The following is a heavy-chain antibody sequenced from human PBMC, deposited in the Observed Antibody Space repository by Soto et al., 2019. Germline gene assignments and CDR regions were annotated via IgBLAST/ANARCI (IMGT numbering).Heavy chain of an antibody. CDR3: ARGASYYYDSSGYYPYYFDY. D-gene: IGHD3-22*01. CDR2: ISSSGSTI. V-gene: IGHV3-48*03. CDR1: GFTFSSYE. Sequence: GGSLRLSGAASGFTFSSYEMNWVRQAPGKGLEWVSYISSSGSTIYYADSVKGRFTISRDNAKNSLYLQMNSLRAEDTAVYYCARGASYYYDSSGYYPYYFDYWGQGTLVTVSS. J-gene: IGHJ4*02.